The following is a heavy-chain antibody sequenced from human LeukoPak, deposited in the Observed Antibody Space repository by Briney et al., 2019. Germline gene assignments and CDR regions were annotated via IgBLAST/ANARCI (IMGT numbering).Heavy chain of an antibody. CDR3: AREGRGVAAGNFDY. V-gene: IGHV3-21*01. CDR1: GFSFNTYS. D-gene: IGHD6-13*01. J-gene: IGHJ4*02. CDR2: ISRTSESI. Sequence: GGSLRLSCAASGFSFNTYSMSWVRQAPGKGLEWVGIISRTSESIFYADSLKGRFTISRDNAKNSLYLQMNSLRAEDTAVYYCAREGRGVAAGNFDYWGQGTLVTVSS.